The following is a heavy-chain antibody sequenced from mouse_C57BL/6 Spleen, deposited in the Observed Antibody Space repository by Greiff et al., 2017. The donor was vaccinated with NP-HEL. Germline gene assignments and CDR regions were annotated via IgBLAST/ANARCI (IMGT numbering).Heavy chain of an antibody. Sequence: VQLQQSGPELVKPGASVKIPCKASGYTFTDYNMDWVKQSHGKSLEWIGDINPNNGGTIYNQKFKGKATLTVDKSSSTAYMELRSLTSEDTAVYYCARRGIYYDYGYYFDYWGQGTTLTVSS. J-gene: IGHJ2*01. V-gene: IGHV1-18*01. D-gene: IGHD2-4*01. CDR1: GYTFTDYN. CDR3: ARRGIYYDYGYYFDY. CDR2: INPNNGGT.